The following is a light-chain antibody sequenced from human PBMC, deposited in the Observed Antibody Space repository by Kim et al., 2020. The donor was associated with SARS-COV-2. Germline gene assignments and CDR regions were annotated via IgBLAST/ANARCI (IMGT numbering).Light chain of an antibody. J-gene: IGKJ2*01. V-gene: IGKV3-11*01. CDR3: QQRSNWPRGT. CDR2: DAS. Sequence: PGERATLSCRASQSVSSYLAWYQQKPGQAPRLLIYDASNRATGIPARFSGSGSGTDFTLTISSLEPEDFAVYYCQQRSNWPRGTFGQGTKLE. CDR1: QSVSSY.